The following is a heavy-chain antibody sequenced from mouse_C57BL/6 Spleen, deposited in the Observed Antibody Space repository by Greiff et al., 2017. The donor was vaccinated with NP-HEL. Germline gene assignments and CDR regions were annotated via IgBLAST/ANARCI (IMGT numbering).Heavy chain of an antibody. D-gene: IGHD2-4*01. V-gene: IGHV1-18*01. Sequence: EVQLQQSGPELVKPGASVKIPCKASGYTFTDYNMDWVKQSHGKSLEWIGDINPNNGGTIYNQKFKGKATLTVDKSSSPAYMELRSLTSEDTAVYYCARGIYYDYNFDVWGTGTTVTVSS. CDR3: ARGIYYDYNFDV. CDR1: GYTFTDYN. J-gene: IGHJ1*03. CDR2: INPNNGGT.